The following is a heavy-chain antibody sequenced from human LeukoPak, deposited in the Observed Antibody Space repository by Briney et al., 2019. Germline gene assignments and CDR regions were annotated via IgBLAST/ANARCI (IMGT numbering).Heavy chain of an antibody. CDR1: GFTFTSYA. J-gene: IGHJ4*02. Sequence: GGSLRLSCAASGFTFTSYAMSWVRQAPGKGLAWVSTISGSGDTTYYADSVKGRFTISRDNFKNTLYLQMNSLRAEDTAIYYCAKESPHFDYWGQGTLVTVSS. CDR3: AKESPHFDY. CDR2: ISGSGDTT. V-gene: IGHV3-23*01.